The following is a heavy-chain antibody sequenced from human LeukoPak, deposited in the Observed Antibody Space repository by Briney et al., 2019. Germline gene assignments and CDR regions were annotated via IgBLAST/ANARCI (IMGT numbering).Heavy chain of an antibody. Sequence: GGSLRLSCAASGFTFSDEYMSWIRQAPGKGLEWVSYVSNSGSYTNYADSVKGRFTISRDNAKSSLHLQMNSVRAEDTAVYYCARSRGAGPGAHFDYWGQGTLVTVSS. J-gene: IGHJ4*02. CDR1: GFTFSDEY. CDR2: VSNSGSYT. CDR3: ARSRGAGPGAHFDY. V-gene: IGHV3-11*03. D-gene: IGHD6-19*01.